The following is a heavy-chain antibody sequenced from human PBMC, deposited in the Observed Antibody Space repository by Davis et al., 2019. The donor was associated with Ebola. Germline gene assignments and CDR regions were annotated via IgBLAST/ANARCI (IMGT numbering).Heavy chain of an antibody. CDR3: TNGSPFTGGYY. V-gene: IGHV1-18*01. CDR1: GYTFSRYV. D-gene: IGHD7-27*01. CDR2: ISSYNGNR. Sequence: ASVKVSCKVSGYTFSRYVVTWVRQAPGQGLEWMGWISSYNGNREYAQNLQGRLTMTIDKSTSTVFMELRSLTSDDTAVYYCTNGSPFTGGYYWGQGTLLTVSS. J-gene: IGHJ4*02.